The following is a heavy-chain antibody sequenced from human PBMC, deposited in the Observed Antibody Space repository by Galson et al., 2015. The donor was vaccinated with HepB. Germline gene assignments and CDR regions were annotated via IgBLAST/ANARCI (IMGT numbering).Heavy chain of an antibody. V-gene: IGHV3-23*01. J-gene: IGHJ4*02. D-gene: IGHD3-16*01. CDR2: ISSSGGST. CDR1: GFTFSSYA. Sequence: SLRLSCAASGFTFSSYAMSWVRQAPEKGLEWVSTISSSGGSTYYADSVKGRFTISRDNSQNTLYLQMSSLRAEDTAIYYCAKAGQGPWGKGGFDYWGQGILVTVSS. CDR3: AKAGQGPWGKGGFDY.